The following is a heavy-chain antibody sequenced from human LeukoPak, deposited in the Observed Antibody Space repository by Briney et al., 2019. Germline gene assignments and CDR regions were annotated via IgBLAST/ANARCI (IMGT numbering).Heavy chain of an antibody. Sequence: SETLSLTCTVSGGSISSYYWSWIRQPAGKGLEWIGRIYTSGSANYNPSLKSRVTVSVDTSKNQISLNLTSVTAADTAVYYCARHYDSGSYYNVEDYWGQGTLVTVSS. J-gene: IGHJ4*02. D-gene: IGHD3-10*01. CDR2: IYTSGSA. CDR3: ARHYDSGSYYNVEDY. CDR1: GGSISSYY. V-gene: IGHV4-4*07.